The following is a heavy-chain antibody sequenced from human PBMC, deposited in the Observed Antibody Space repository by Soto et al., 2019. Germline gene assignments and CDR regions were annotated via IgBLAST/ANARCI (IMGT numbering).Heavy chain of an antibody. V-gene: IGHV3-21*01. Sequence: EVQLVESGGGLVKPGGSLRLSCAASGFTFSSYSMNWVRQAPGKGLEWVSSISSSSSYIYYADSVKGRFTISRDNAKNSRYLKMNSLRAEDTAVYYCARGFSKYCSGGSCYSVGTWGQGTLVTVSS. J-gene: IGHJ5*02. CDR2: ISSSSSYI. CDR1: GFTFSSYS. D-gene: IGHD2-15*01. CDR3: ARGFSKYCSGGSCYSVGT.